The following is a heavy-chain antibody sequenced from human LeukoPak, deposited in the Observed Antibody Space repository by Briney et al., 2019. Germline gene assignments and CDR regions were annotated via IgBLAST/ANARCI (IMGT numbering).Heavy chain of an antibody. CDR1: GGTFSSYA. J-gene: IGHJ4*02. D-gene: IGHD3-9*01. CDR3: ARSPIYDILTSYQYFDY. V-gene: IGHV1-69*01. CDR2: IIPIFGTA. Sequence: ASVKVSCKASGGTFSSYAISWVRQAPGQGLEWMGGIIPIFGTANYAQKFQGRVTITADESTSTAYMELSSLRSEDTAVYYCARSPIYDILTSYQYFDYWGQGTLVTVSS.